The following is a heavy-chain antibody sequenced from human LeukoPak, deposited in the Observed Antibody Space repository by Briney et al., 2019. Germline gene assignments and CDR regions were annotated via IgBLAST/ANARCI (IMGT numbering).Heavy chain of an antibody. CDR2: ISSSGSTI. CDR1: GFTFSSYE. D-gene: IGHD1-1*01. Sequence: GGSLRLSCEASGFTFSSYEMNWVRQAPGKGLEWVSCISSSGSTIYYADSVKGRFTISRDNAKNSLYLQMNSLRAEDTAVYYCARDLDSYYGMDVWGQGTTVTVSS. V-gene: IGHV3-48*03. CDR3: ARDLDSYYGMDV. J-gene: IGHJ6*02.